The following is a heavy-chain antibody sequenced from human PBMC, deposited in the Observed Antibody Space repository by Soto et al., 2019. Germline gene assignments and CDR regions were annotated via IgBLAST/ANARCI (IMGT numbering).Heavy chain of an antibody. V-gene: IGHV1-69*01. CDR1: GGAFRMDC. CDR2: ITPIFVTA. J-gene: IGHJ5*02. Sequence: ASLNGSFKASGGAFRMDCSIWWLHSPVQWRELMGFITPIFVTAKYAQKFQGRVTITADESTNTAYLEVSGLRSEETAVYYCARHNFYYGARGHTETKRNWFATWGQGSLVTXSS. D-gene: IGHD3-10*01. CDR3: ARHNFYYGARGHTETKRNWFAT.